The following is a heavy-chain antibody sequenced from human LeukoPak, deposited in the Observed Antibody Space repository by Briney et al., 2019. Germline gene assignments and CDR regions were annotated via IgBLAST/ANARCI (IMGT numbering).Heavy chain of an antibody. Sequence: GGSLRLSCAASGFPFSTHWMRWVRQSPGKRLEWVANIKQDGSETYYVDSVKGRFTISRDNSKNSLYLQMNSLRAEDTAVYYCARGKSPGAFDIWGQGTMVTVSS. CDR2: IKQDGSET. D-gene: IGHD3-10*01. CDR1: GFPFSTHW. J-gene: IGHJ3*02. V-gene: IGHV3-7*01. CDR3: ARGKSPGAFDI.